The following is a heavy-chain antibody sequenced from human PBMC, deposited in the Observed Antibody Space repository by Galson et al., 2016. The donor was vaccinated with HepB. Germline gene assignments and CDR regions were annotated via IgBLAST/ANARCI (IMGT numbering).Heavy chain of an antibody. J-gene: IGHJ4*02. V-gene: IGHV1-46*01. D-gene: IGHD5-24*01. CDR2: ISPSGRST. Sequence: SVKVSCKASKYMFTSFFIHWVRQAPGQGLEWMGMISPSGRSTTYAQNFRGRVTMTRDTSTTTVYMELNSLKFEDTAMYYCARQLSSRPFDHWGQGTLVTVSS. CDR3: ARQLSSRPFDH. CDR1: KYMFTSFF.